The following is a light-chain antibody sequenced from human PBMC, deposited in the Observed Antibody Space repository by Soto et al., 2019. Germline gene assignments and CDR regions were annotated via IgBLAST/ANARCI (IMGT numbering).Light chain of an antibody. Sequence: SALTQPASVSGSPGQSITISCTGTSSDIGTYNLVSWYQHHPGNAPKLMIYEATKRPSGVSSRFSGSKSGNTASLTISGLQTEDEADYYCCSYAGGSTLVFGGGTKLNVL. V-gene: IGLV2-23*01. CDR1: SSDIGTYNL. J-gene: IGLJ3*02. CDR3: CSYAGGSTLV. CDR2: EAT.